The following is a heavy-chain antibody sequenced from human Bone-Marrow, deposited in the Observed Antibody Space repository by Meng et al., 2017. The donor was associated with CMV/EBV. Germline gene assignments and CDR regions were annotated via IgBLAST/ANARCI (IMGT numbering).Heavy chain of an antibody. CDR2: IYSGGSST. Sequence: GGSLRLSCAASGFTFDDYAMYWVRQAPGKGLEWVSVIYSGGSSTYYADSVKGRFTISRDNSKNTLYLQMNSLRAEDTAVYYCAKSMVRGVNEFDYWGQGTLVTVSS. V-gene: IGHV3-23*03. CDR1: GFTFDDYA. J-gene: IGHJ4*02. CDR3: AKSMVRGVNEFDY. D-gene: IGHD3-10*01.